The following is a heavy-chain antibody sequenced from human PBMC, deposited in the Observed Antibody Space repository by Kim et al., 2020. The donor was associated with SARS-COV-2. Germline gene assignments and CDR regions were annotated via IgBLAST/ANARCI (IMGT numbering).Heavy chain of an antibody. Sequence: GGSLRLSCAASGFTFGTYWMHWVRQVPGKGLVCIARISTDGSITSYAESVEGRFTVSRDNARNTWYLEMKILRAEETAGFNCERDISPGYIPFWGQG. J-gene: IGHJ1*01. CDR1: GFTFGTYW. V-gene: IGHV3-74*01. CDR2: ISTDGSIT. CDR3: ERDISPGYIPF. D-gene: IGHD6-25*01.